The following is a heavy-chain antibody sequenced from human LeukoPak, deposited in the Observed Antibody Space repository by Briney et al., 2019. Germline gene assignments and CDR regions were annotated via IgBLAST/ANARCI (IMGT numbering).Heavy chain of an antibody. V-gene: IGHV3-23*01. CDR3: AKVPTDTAMALLDY. Sequence: GGSLRLSCAASGFIFSNYAMNWVRQAPGKGLEWVSTIGESDINTFYADSAKGRFTISRDNSKNTLYLQMNSLRAEDTAVYYCAKVPTDTAMALLDYWGQGTLVTVSS. D-gene: IGHD5-18*01. CDR2: IGESDINT. CDR1: GFIFSNYA. J-gene: IGHJ4*02.